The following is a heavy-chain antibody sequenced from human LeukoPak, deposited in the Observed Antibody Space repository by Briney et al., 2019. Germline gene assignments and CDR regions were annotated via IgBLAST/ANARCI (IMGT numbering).Heavy chain of an antibody. Sequence: RPSETLSLTCTVSRGSISRSSYYWGWIRQSPGKGLEWIGTISYTERTYYNPSLKSRVTMTVDTSKDRFSLKLASVTAADTAVYYCARHGGDDSAWYGGGAIDHWGQGALVTVSS. CDR3: ARHGGDDSAWYGGGAIDH. D-gene: IGHD3-16*01. J-gene: IGHJ4*02. CDR2: ISYTERT. CDR1: RGSISRSSYY. V-gene: IGHV4-39*01.